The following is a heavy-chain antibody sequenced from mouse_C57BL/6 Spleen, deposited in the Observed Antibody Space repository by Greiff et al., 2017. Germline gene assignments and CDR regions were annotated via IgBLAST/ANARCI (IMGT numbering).Heavy chain of an antibody. CDR2: ISYDGSN. CDR3: ASDGYYGDYFDY. Sequence: DVQLQESGPGLVKPSQSLSLTCSVTGYSITSGYYWNWIRQFPGNKLEWMGYISYDGSNNYNPSLKNRISITRDTSKNQFFLKLNSVTTEDTATYYCASDGYYGDYFDYWGQGTTLTVSS. V-gene: IGHV3-6*01. CDR1: GYSITSGYY. J-gene: IGHJ2*01. D-gene: IGHD2-3*01.